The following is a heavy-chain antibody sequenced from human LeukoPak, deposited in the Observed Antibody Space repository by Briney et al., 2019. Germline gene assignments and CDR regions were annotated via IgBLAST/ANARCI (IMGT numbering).Heavy chain of an antibody. CDR3: ARGYSSSWQYFDY. D-gene: IGHD6-13*01. CDR1: GFTFSSYA. J-gene: IGHJ4*02. V-gene: IGHV3-30-3*01. Sequence: SGGSLRLSCAASGFTFSSYAMHWVRQAPGKGPEWVAVISYDGSNRYYADSVKGRFTISRDNSKNTLYLQMNSLRAEDTAVYYCARGYSSSWQYFDYWGQGTLVTVSS. CDR2: ISYDGSNR.